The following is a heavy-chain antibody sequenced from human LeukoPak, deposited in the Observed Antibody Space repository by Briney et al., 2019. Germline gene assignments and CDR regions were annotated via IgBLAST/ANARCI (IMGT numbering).Heavy chain of an antibody. CDR3: ARGTIIAAAGKIDY. D-gene: IGHD6-13*01. CDR2: ISSSSSTI. Sequence: GGSLRLSCAASGFTFSSYSMNWVRKAPGKGLEWVSYISSSSSTIYYADSVKGRFTISRDNAKNSLYLQMNSLRAEDTAVYYCARGTIIAAAGKIDYWGQGTLVTVSS. CDR1: GFTFSSYS. V-gene: IGHV3-48*01. J-gene: IGHJ4*02.